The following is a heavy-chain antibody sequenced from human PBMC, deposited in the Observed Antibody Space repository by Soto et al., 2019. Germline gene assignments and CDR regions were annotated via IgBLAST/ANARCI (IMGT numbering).Heavy chain of an antibody. J-gene: IGHJ4*02. V-gene: IGHV4-59*01. CDR2: IFYSGST. Sequence: PXETLSLTCTVSGCSISFYYWSWIRQPPGKGLDWIGYIFYSGSTKYNPSLKSRVSISVDTSKNQFSLKLSSVSVADTAVYYCAREGLWFGDYEAYWGQGARVTVSS. CDR1: GCSISFYY. D-gene: IGHD3-10*01. CDR3: AREGLWFGDYEAY.